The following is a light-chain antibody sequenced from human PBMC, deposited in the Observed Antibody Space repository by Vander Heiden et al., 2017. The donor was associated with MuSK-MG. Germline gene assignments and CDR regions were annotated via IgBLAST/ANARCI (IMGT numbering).Light chain of an antibody. V-gene: IGKV1-5*03. J-gene: IGKJ1*01. CDR1: QSISPW. CDR3: QQYNGYSRT. CDR2: EAS. Sequence: DIQMTQSPTTLSASVGDRVTITCRASQSISPWVAWYQQKPGTAPKLLIYEASSLESGVPSRFSGSGSGTEFTLTISSLQPDDFATYYCQQYNGYSRTFGQGTKVEIK.